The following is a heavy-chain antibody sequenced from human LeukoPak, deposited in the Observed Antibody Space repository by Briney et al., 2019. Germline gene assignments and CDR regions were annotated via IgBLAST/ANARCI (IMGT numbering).Heavy chain of an antibody. J-gene: IGHJ6*02. Sequence: PSQTLSLTCTVSGGSISNYYWSWIRQSPGNGLECVGYISYSGSTNYNTSLKSRVTISVDTSKNQFSLKLSSVTAADTAVYYCARDLGYSLVRGVISSYYYGMDVWGQGTTVTVSS. D-gene: IGHD3-10*01. CDR3: ARDLGYSLVRGVISSYYYGMDV. CDR2: ISYSGST. V-gene: IGHV4-59*01. CDR1: GGSISNYY.